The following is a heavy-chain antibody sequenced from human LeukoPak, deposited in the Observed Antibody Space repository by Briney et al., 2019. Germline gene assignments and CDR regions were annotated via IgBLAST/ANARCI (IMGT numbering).Heavy chain of an antibody. V-gene: IGHV3-23*01. J-gene: IGHJ4*02. D-gene: IGHD3-10*01. CDR1: GFTFSSYA. CDR2: ISGSGGST. CDR3: ASTGMVRGAYFDY. Sequence: GGSLRLSCATSGFTFSSYAMSWVRQAPGKGLEWVSAISGSGGSTYCADSVKGRFTISRDNSKNTLYLQMNSLRAEDTAVYYCASTGMVRGAYFDYWGQGTLVTVSS.